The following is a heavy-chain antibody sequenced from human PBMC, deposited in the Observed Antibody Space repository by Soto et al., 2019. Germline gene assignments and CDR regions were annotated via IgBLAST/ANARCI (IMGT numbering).Heavy chain of an antibody. CDR1: NGSVSSGTYS. Sequence: SETLSLTCTVSNGSVSSGTYSWSWVRQPPGKGLEWIGYIYYSGTTYYTPSLKSRLTMSMDRANDHFSLNLTSVTAADTAVYFCARGHYYCGMDVWGQGITVTVSS. CDR3: ARGHYYCGMDV. V-gene: IGHV4-30-2*01. J-gene: IGHJ6*02. CDR2: IYYSGTT.